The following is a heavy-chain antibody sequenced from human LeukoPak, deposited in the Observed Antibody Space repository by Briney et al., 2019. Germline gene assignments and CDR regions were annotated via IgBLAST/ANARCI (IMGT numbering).Heavy chain of an antibody. CDR1: GGTFSSYA. J-gene: IGHJ4*02. Sequence: GASVKVSCKASGGTFSSYAISWVRQAPGQGLEWMGRIIPILGIANYAQKFQGRVTITADKSTSTAYMELSSLRSEDTAVYYCARYIAAAGTSPEGPLSDYWGQGTLVTVSS. D-gene: IGHD6-13*01. CDR2: IIPILGIA. CDR3: ARYIAAAGTSPEGPLSDY. V-gene: IGHV1-69*04.